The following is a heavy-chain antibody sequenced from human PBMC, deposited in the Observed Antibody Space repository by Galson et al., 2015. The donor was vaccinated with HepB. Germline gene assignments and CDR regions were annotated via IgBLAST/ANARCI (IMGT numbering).Heavy chain of an antibody. Sequence: SVKVSCKASGGTFSSYAISWVRQAPGQGLEWMGRIIPILGIANYAQKFQGRVTITADKSTSTAYMELSSLRSEDTAVYYCARTSNWGSPFDYWGQGTLVTVSS. CDR1: GGTFSSYA. CDR2: IIPILGIA. CDR3: ARTSNWGSPFDY. V-gene: IGHV1-69*04. J-gene: IGHJ4*02. D-gene: IGHD7-27*01.